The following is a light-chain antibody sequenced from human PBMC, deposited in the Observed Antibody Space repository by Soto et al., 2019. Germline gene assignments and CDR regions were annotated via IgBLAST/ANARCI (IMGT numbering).Light chain of an antibody. V-gene: IGKV3-20*01. Sequence: EIVLTQSPGTLYLSPGERATLSCRASQSVTNNYVAWYQQKPDQAPRLLIHDASSRATGIPDRFSGGGSGTDFTLTISRLEHEEFAVYFCQQTAHSPLTFGQGPRVDI. J-gene: IGKJ1*01. CDR1: QSVTNNY. CDR2: DAS. CDR3: QQTAHSPLT.